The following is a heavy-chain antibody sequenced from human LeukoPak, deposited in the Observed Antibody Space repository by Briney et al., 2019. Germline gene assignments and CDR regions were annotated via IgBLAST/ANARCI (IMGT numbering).Heavy chain of an antibody. J-gene: IGHJ4*02. D-gene: IGHD3-10*01. Sequence: SGTLSLTCAASGGSISRSNWWTWVRQPPGKGLEWIGEIDHSGSINYNPSLKSRVTISVDTSKNQFSLKLTSVTAADTAVYYCARVRLSDSYGSGSYYFDYWGQGTLVTVSS. CDR3: ARVRLSDSYGSGSYYFDY. CDR1: GGSISRSNW. CDR2: IDHSGSI. V-gene: IGHV4-4*02.